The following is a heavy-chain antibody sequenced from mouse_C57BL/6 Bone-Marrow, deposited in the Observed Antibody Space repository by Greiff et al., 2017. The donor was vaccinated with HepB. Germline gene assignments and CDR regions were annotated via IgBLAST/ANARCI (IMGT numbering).Heavy chain of an antibody. CDR1: GYTFTRYG. CDR2: IYPRSGNT. D-gene: IGHD3-3*01. V-gene: IGHV1-81*01. Sequence: VKLMESGAELARPGASVKLSCKASGYTFTRYGISWVKQSTGQGLEWIGEIYPRSGNTYYNEKFKGKATLTADKSSSTAYMELRSLTSEDSAVYFCARWRDVGYWGQGTTLTVSS. J-gene: IGHJ2*01. CDR3: ARWRDVGY.